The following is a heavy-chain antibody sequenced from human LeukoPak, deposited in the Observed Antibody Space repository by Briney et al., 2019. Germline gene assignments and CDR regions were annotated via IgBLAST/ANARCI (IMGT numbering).Heavy chain of an antibody. D-gene: IGHD3-10*01. V-gene: IGHV3-23*01. Sequence: PGGSLRLSCAASGFTFSTYAMSWVRQAPGKGLEWVSTISGSGGSTYYADSVKGQFTISRDNSKNTLYLQMNSLRAEDTAVYYCAKDWSRGYSDYWGQGTLVTVSS. CDR2: ISGSGGST. J-gene: IGHJ4*02. CDR3: AKDWSRGYSDY. CDR1: GFTFSTYA.